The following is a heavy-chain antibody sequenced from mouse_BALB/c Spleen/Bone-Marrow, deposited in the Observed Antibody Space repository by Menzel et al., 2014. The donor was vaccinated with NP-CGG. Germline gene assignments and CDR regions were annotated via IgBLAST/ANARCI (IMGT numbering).Heavy chain of an antibody. CDR1: GFTISTYH. D-gene: IGHD2-2*01. J-gene: IGHJ3*02. CDR2: INTAGDT. V-gene: IGHV5-6-5*01. CDR3: ARHYGSYAAYGYALNL. Sequence: LEESGGRLVTPGTPLTLTCTASGFTISTYHMSWVRQAPGEGLEYIGFINTAGDTNYASWAKGRFTISRTSTTVDLKMTSLTTEDTATYFCARHYGSYAAYGYALNLWGQGTLVTVS.